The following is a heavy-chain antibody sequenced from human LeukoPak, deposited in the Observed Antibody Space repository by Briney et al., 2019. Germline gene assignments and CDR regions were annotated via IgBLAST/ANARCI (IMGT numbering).Heavy chain of an antibody. D-gene: IGHD3-22*01. CDR1: GFTFSSYS. Sequence: GGSLRLSCAASGFTFSSYSMNWVRQAPGKGLEWVSSISSSSSYIYYADSVKGRFTISRDNAKNSLYLQMNSLRAEDTAVYYCATDHDDSSGYSGNWGQGTLVTVSS. V-gene: IGHV3-21*01. CDR3: ATDHDDSSGYSGN. CDR2: ISSSSSYI. J-gene: IGHJ4*02.